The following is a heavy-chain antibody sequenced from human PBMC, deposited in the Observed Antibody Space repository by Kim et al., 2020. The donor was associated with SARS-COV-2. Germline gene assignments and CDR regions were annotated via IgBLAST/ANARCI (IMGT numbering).Heavy chain of an antibody. CDR1: GFTFDDYA. CDR2: ISGDGGST. V-gene: IGHV3-43*02. J-gene: IGHJ6*02. Sequence: GGSLRLSCAASGFTFDDYAMHWVRQAPGKGLEWVSLISGDGGSTYYADSVKGRFTISRDNSKNSLYLQMNSLRTEDTALYYCAKDDMGVVVINYYYGMDVWGQGTTVTVSS. CDR3: AKDDMGVVVINYYYGMDV. D-gene: IGHD3-22*01.